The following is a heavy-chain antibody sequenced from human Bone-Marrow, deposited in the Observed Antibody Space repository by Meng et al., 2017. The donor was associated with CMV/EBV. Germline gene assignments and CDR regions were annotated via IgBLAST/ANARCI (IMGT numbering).Heavy chain of an antibody. V-gene: IGHV4-34*09. CDR2: INHSGNT. CDR1: GGAFSGYY. Sequence: VQLQGSGPGLVTPSQTLSLTGSVYGGAFSGYYWSWIRQPPGKGLEWIAEINHSGNTNYNPSLKSRVTISVDTSKNQFSLKLSSVTAADTAVYYCATVGLGMNWFDPWGQGTLVTVSS. CDR3: ATVGLGMNWFDP. J-gene: IGHJ5*02.